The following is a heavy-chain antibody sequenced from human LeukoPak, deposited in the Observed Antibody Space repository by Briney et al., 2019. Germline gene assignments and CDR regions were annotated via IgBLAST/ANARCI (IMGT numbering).Heavy chain of an antibody. CDR1: GFTFSGYW. CDR2: INHDSTGT. Sequence: GGTLRLSCAASGFTFSGYWMHWVRQAPGKGLVWVALINHDSTGTNYADSLKGRFSISRDNAKDTLYLQMNSLRAEDTAVYYCARAGPDWRIDSWGQGTLVTVSS. V-gene: IGHV3-74*01. J-gene: IGHJ4*02. D-gene: IGHD3-9*01. CDR3: ARAGPDWRIDS.